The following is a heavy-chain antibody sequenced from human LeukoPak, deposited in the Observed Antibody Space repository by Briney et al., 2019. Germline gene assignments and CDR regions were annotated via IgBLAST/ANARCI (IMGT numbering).Heavy chain of an antibody. D-gene: IGHD2-15*01. J-gene: IGHJ4*02. V-gene: IGHV1-18*01. CDR2: ISAYNGNT. Sequence: ASVKVSCKASGYTFTSYGISWVRQAPGQGLEWVGWISAYNGNTYYAQKFRGRVTMTTDTSTSTAYMELRSLSSDDTAVYYCARGPYCSGATCYSQCFDFWGQGTLVPVSS. CDR3: ARGPYCSGATCYSQCFDF. CDR1: GYTFTSYG.